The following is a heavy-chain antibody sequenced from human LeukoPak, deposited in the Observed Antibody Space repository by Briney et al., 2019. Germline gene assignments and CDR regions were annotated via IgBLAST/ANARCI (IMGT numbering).Heavy chain of an antibody. D-gene: IGHD2-15*01. CDR3: ARLVVGAHEVDY. J-gene: IGHJ4*02. V-gene: IGHV4-34*01. CDR2: INHSGST. CDR1: GGSFSGYY. Sequence: SGALSLTCAVYGGSFSGYYWSWIRQPPGKGLEWMGEINHSGSTNYNPSLKSRVTISVDTSTKQFSLKLSSVTAADTTVYYCARLVVGAHEVDYWGQGTRVSVSS.